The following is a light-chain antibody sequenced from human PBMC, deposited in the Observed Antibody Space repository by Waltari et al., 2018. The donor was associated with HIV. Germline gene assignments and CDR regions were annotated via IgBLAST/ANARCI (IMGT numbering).Light chain of an antibody. CDR2: AAS. CDR3: LQTYNTPLI. Sequence: DIQMTQSPTSLSASVGDRVIFTCRASQNIHKFLNWFQQKPGKAPGLLILAASSLHNGVPSRFSGSGSGTDFTLTINGLQREDFATYYCLQTYNTPLIFGPGTKLDF. CDR1: QNIHKF. J-gene: IGKJ3*01. V-gene: IGKV1-39*01.